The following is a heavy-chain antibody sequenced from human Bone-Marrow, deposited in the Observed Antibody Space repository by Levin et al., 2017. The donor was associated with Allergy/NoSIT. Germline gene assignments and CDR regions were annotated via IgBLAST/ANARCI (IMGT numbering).Heavy chain of an antibody. J-gene: IGHJ4*02. V-gene: IGHV3-23*01. CDR2: ISGSGDTT. Sequence: QPGESLKISCAASGFTFSRYVMSWVRQAPGKGLEWVSAISGSGDTTYYADSVKGRFTITRDNSKNTFNLQMNSLRAEDTAVYYCAKVFGHQLASFDYWGQGTLVTVSS. CDR1: GFTFSRYV. CDR3: AKVFGHQLASFDY. D-gene: IGHD6-13*01.